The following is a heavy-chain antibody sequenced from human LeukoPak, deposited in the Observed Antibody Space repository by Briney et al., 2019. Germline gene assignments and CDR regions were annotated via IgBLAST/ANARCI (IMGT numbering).Heavy chain of an antibody. CDR3: AKGAGYNLDY. CDR2: ISGTAGTT. J-gene: IGHJ4*02. CDR1: GFTFSSYA. Sequence: GGSLRLSCAASGFTFSSYAMRWVRQAPGKGLEWVSAISGTAGTTLYADSVKGRLTISRDNSKNTLYLQMNSLRAEDTALYYCAKGAGYNLDYWGQGTLVTVSS. D-gene: IGHD5-24*01. V-gene: IGHV3-23*01.